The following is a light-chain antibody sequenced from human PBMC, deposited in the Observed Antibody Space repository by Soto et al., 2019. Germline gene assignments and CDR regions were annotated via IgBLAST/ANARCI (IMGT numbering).Light chain of an antibody. J-gene: IGKJ1*01. CDR3: QQYATSPLT. CDR1: QGVGNNY. CDR2: GAS. Sequence: EILLTHSPGTLSLSPGERFTLSCRASQGVGNNYLAWYQQKPGQAPRLLVHGASNRATGIPDRFSGSGSETDFTLTISRLEPEDFAVYYCQQYATSPLTFGQGTKVEIK. V-gene: IGKV3-20*01.